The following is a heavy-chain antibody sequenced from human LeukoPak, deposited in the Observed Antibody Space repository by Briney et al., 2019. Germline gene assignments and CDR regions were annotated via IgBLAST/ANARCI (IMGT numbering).Heavy chain of an antibody. V-gene: IGHV3-13*01. CDR1: GFTFRSYD. CDR2: IGTAGEI. D-gene: IGHD6-13*01. J-gene: IGHJ2*01. CDR3: ARAAYSSTWYSRYFDL. Sequence: GGSLRLSCAASGFTFRSYDMHWVRQATGKGLEWVSGIGTAGEIYYPGSVKGRFTISRENAKNSLYLQMNSLRAGDTAVYYCARAAYSSTWYSRYFDLWGRGTLVTVPS.